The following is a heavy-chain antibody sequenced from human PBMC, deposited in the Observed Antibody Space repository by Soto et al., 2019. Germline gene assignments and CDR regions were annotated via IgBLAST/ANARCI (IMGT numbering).Heavy chain of an antibody. CDR2: IYPGDSDT. V-gene: IGHV5-51*01. D-gene: IGHD3-3*01. Sequence: GESLKISCKGSGYSFTSYWIGWVRQMPGKGLEWMGIIYPGDSDTRYSPSFQGQVTISADKSISTAYLQWSSLKASDTAMYYCARTPGYDFWSGYSNNWFDPRGQGTLVTVSS. CDR3: ARTPGYDFWSGYSNNWFDP. CDR1: GYSFTSYW. J-gene: IGHJ5*02.